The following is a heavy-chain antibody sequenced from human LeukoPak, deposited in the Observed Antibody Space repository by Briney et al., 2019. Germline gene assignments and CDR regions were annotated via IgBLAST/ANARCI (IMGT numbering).Heavy chain of an antibody. J-gene: IGHJ5*02. CDR1: GFTFSSYA. CDR3: ASVVVRWERWVGR. Sequence: GRSLRLSCAASGFTFSSYAMHWVRQAPGKGLEWVAIISYDGSNKYYADSVKGRFAISRDNSKNTLYLQMNSLRAEDTAVYYCASVVVRWERWVGRGGRGT. CDR2: ISYDGSNK. D-gene: IGHD4-23*01. V-gene: IGHV3-30*09.